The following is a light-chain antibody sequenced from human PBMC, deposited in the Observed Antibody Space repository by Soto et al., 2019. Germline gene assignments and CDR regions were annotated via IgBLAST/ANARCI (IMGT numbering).Light chain of an antibody. Sequence: DIQMTQSPSSLSASVGDRVTITCRASQSISSYLNWYQQKPGKAPMLLIYAASSLQSGVPSRFSGSGSGTDFTLTISSLQPEDFAAYYCQQSDSTLWTFGQGTKVDIK. CDR1: QSISSY. J-gene: IGKJ1*01. CDR3: QQSDSTLWT. V-gene: IGKV1-39*01. CDR2: AAS.